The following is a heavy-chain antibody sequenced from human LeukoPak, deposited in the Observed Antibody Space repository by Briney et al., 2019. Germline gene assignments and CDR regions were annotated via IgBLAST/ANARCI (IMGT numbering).Heavy chain of an antibody. CDR3: ARVRRRITIFGVVPDSDYMDV. V-gene: IGHV3-7*01. D-gene: IGHD3-3*01. CDR2: IKQDGSEK. CDR1: GFTFSSYW. Sequence: QPGGSLRLSCAASGFTFSSYWMSWVRQAPGKGLEWVANIKQDGSEKYYVDSVKGRFTISRDNAKNSLYLQMNSLRAEDTAVYYCARVRRRITIFGVVPDSDYMDVWGKGTTVTVSS. J-gene: IGHJ6*03.